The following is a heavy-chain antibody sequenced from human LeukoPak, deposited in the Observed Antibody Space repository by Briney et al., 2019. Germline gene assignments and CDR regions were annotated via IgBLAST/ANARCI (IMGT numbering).Heavy chain of an antibody. J-gene: IGHJ4*02. CDR2: IYSFGST. CDR3: AKDGGLWVSAHWGDS. Sequence: GGSLRLSCAASGLTVSSSYMTWVRQAPGKGLEWVSVIYSFGSTYYADSVKGRFTVSRDNSKNTLFLQMNSLRAEDTAVYYCAKDGGLWVSAHWGDSWGRGTLVTVSS. CDR1: GLTVSSSY. D-gene: IGHD7-27*01. V-gene: IGHV3-53*01.